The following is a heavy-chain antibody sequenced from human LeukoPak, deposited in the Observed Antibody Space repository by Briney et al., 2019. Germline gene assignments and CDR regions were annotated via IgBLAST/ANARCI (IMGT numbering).Heavy chain of an antibody. D-gene: IGHD2-15*01. V-gene: IGHV3-48*04. Sequence: GGSLSLSCAPSGLSFSNNGMNWVRQAPGKGLEWVAYISRSHGILYYAEPVKRQFTVYRDNAKNSLYLQMTSLRAADTAVYYCARSLCYDTCCSFDHWGQGTLVTVSS. J-gene: IGHJ4*02. CDR1: GLSFSNNG. CDR3: ARSLCYDTCCSFDH. CDR2: ISRSHGIL.